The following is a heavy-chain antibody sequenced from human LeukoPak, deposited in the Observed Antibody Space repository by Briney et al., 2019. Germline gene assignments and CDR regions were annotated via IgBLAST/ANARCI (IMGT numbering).Heavy chain of an antibody. CDR1: GYTFTNYY. Sequence: EASVTVSCKASGYTFTNYYIHWVRQAPGQGLEWMGIINPGGGSTRYSQKFQGRVTMTRDTSTSTVYMELSSLRSEDTAVYYCARAGSWKNFEYWGQGTLVTVSS. CDR3: ARAGSWKNFEY. V-gene: IGHV1-46*01. D-gene: IGHD6-13*01. CDR2: INPGGGST. J-gene: IGHJ4*02.